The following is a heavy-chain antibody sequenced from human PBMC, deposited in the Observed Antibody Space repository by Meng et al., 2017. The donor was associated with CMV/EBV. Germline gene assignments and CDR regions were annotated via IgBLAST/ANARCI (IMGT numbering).Heavy chain of an antibody. Sequence: GGSLRLSCAASGFTFSDYYMSWIRQAPGKGLEWVAYISSSGSTIYYADSVKGRFTISRDNAKNSLYLQMNSLRAEDTAVYYCARVFGYDFWSGYFDYWGQGTLVTVSS. D-gene: IGHD3-3*01. V-gene: IGHV3-11*01. CDR3: ARVFGYDFWSGYFDY. J-gene: IGHJ4*02. CDR2: ISSSGSTI. CDR1: GFTFSDYY.